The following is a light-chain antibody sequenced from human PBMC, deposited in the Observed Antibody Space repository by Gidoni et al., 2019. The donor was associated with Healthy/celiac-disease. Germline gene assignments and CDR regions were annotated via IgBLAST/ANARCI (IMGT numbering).Light chain of an antibody. CDR1: QSVSSN. V-gene: IGKV3-15*01. J-gene: IGKJ2*01. Sequence: EIVMTQSPATLSVSPGERATLSCRASQSVSSNVAWYQQKPGQAPRLLIYGASTRATGIPARFSGSGSGTEFTLTISSLQSEDFAVYYCQQYNNWPPGYTFXQXTKLXIK. CDR2: GAS. CDR3: QQYNNWPPGYT.